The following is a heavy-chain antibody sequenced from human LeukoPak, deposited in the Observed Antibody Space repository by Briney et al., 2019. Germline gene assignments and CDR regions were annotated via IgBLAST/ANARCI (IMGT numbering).Heavy chain of an antibody. Sequence: GGSLRLSCAPSGFTFSRHGMHWVRQAPGKGLEWVAIISNDGNRKYYAHSVEGRFTISRDNSKNTLYLQMDSLRAEDTAVYYCARDRAWNYFDYWGQGTLVTVSS. J-gene: IGHJ4*02. V-gene: IGHV3-30*03. D-gene: IGHD3-3*01. CDR2: ISNDGNRK. CDR1: GFTFSRHG. CDR3: ARDRAWNYFDY.